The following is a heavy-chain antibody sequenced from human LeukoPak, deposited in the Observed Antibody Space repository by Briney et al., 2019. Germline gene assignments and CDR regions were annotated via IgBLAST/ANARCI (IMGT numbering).Heavy chain of an antibody. CDR3: ARGEDFDI. V-gene: IGHV4-34*01. CDR2: INHSGST. CDR1: GGSFSGYY. Sequence: TSETLSLTCAVYGGSFSGYYWGWIRQPPGKGLEWIGEINHSGSTNYNPSLKSRVTISIDTSKNQFSLKLSSVTAADTAVYYCARGEDFDIWGQGTMVTVSS. J-gene: IGHJ3*02.